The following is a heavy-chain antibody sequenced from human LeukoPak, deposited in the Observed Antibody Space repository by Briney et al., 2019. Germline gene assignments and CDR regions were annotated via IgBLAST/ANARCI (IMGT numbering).Heavy chain of an antibody. CDR2: INPNSGGT. Sequence: ASVKVSCKASGYTFTSYDINWVRQATGQGLEWMGWINPNSGGTNYAQKFQGRVTMTRDTSISTAYMELSRLRSDDTAVYYCARDCSGGSCYIYWGQGTLVTVSS. CDR1: GYTFTSYD. J-gene: IGHJ4*02. V-gene: IGHV1-2*02. CDR3: ARDCSGGSCYIY. D-gene: IGHD2-15*01.